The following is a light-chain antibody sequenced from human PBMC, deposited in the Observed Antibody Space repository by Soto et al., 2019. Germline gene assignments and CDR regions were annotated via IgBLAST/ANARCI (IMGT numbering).Light chain of an antibody. Sequence: QSALTQPASVSGSPGQSITISCTGTSSDVGGYNFVSWYQQYPGKAPQVIIYNVSIRPSGVSNRFSGSKSGNTASLSISGLQAEDEADYYCSSYTSISTVVFGGGTKLTVL. J-gene: IGLJ3*02. CDR3: SSYTSISTVV. CDR2: NVS. V-gene: IGLV2-14*01. CDR1: SSDVGGYNF.